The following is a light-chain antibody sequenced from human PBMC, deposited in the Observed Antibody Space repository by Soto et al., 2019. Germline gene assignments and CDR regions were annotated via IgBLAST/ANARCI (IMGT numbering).Light chain of an antibody. Sequence: EIVLTQSPGTLSLSPGERATLSCRASQSVRSNFLAWYQQKPGQAPRLLIYGASNRATGIPDRFSGSGSGTDFTLTITRLAPEDFAMYYCQRYDSFRTLGQGTKVDIK. V-gene: IGKV3-20*01. J-gene: IGKJ1*01. CDR1: QSVRSNF. CDR2: GAS. CDR3: QRYDSFRT.